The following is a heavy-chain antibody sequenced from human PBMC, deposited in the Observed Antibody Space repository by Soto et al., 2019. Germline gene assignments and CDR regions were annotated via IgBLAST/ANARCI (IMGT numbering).Heavy chain of an antibody. D-gene: IGHD6-6*01. J-gene: IGHJ4*02. CDR3: TIHPRKLLFDY. Sequence: SETLSLTCAVYGGSFSGYYWSWIRQPPGKGLEWIGEINHSGSTNYNPSLKSRVTISVDTSKNQFSLKLSSVTAADTAVYYCTIHPRKLLFDYWGQGTLVTVSS. CDR1: GGSFSGYY. CDR2: INHSGST. V-gene: IGHV4-34*01.